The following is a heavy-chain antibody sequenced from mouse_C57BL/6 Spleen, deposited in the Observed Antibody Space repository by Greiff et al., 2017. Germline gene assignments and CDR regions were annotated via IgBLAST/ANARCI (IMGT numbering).Heavy chain of an antibody. CDR1: GYAFSSYW. Sequence: VKLVESGAELVKPGASVKISCKASGYAFSSYWMNWVKQRPGKGLEWIGQIYPGDGDTNYNGKFKGKATLTADKSSSTAYMQLSSLTSEDSAVYFCARGDYGSSYAYYFDYWGQGTTLTVSS. J-gene: IGHJ2*01. V-gene: IGHV1-80*01. CDR3: ARGDYGSSYAYYFDY. D-gene: IGHD1-1*01. CDR2: IYPGDGDT.